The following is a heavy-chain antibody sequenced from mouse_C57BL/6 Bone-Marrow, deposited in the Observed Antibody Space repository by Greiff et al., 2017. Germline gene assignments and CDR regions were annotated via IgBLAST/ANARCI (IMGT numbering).Heavy chain of an antibody. CDR3: AKTAQAAWFAY. V-gene: IGHV1-55*01. Sequence: QVQLQQPGAELVKPGASVKMSCKASGYTFTSYWITWVKQRPGQGLEWIGEILPGSGSTNYNEKFKGKATFTADTSSNTAYMQLSSLTTEDSAIYYCAKTAQAAWFAYWGQGTLVTVSA. D-gene: IGHD3-2*02. CDR2: ILPGSGST. J-gene: IGHJ3*01. CDR1: GYTFTSYW.